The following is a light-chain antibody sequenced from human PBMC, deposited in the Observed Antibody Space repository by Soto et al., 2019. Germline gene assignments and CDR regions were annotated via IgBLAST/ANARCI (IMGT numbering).Light chain of an antibody. CDR1: QSISSD. CDR2: GAS. CDR3: QQYNSWPHS. J-gene: IGKJ2*01. V-gene: IGKV3-15*01. Sequence: ETVLTQSPAILSVSLGERATFSCRASQSISSDLAWYQQKPGQVPRLLIYGASTRATGIPARFSGSGSGTDSTLTISGLQSEDFALYHCQQYNSWPHSFGQGTKLEI.